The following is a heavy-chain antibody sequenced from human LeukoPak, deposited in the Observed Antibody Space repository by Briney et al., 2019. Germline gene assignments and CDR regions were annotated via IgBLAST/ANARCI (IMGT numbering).Heavy chain of an antibody. CDR3: ARCRGGWSRDS. V-gene: IGHV3-7*01. D-gene: IGHD6-19*01. CDR2: IKQDGSDK. J-gene: IGHJ4*02. CDR1: GFTFITYW. Sequence: TGGSLRLSCAASGFTFITYWMSWVRQAPGKGLEWVANIKQDGSDKYYVDSVKGRFTISRDNAKNSLYLQMNSLRAEDTAVYYCARCRGGWSRDSWGQGTLVTVSS.